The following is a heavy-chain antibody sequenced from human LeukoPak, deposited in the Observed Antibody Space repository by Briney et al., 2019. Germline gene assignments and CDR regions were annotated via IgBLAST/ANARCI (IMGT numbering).Heavy chain of an antibody. CDR3: ARDVGVIEGAFDI. Sequence: SVKVSCNASGGTFSSYAISWVRQAPGQGLEWMGGIIPIFGTANYAQKFQGRLTITTDESTSTAYMELSSLRSEDTAVYYCARDVGVIEGAFDIWGQGTMVTVSS. D-gene: IGHD2-8*01. J-gene: IGHJ3*02. CDR1: GGTFSSYA. V-gene: IGHV1-69*05. CDR2: IIPIFGTA.